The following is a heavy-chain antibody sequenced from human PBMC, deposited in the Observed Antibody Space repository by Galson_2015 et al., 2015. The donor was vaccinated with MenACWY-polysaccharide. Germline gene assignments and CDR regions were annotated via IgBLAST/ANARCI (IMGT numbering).Heavy chain of an antibody. CDR3: ARIIARKYTFADS. J-gene: IGHJ4*02. Sequence: QSGAEVTKPGESLKVSCKASGFTFTNYDINWVRQATGQGLEWMGWMNPNSGNTGYAQKFQGRVTMTSNSAMTTAYMELRSLRSEDTAVYYCARIIARKYTFADSWGQGTLVTVSS. CDR1: GFTFTNYD. D-gene: IGHD2-21*01. V-gene: IGHV1-8*01. CDR2: MNPNSGNT.